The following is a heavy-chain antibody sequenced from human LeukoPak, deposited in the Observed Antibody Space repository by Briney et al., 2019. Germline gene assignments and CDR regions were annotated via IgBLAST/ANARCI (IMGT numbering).Heavy chain of an antibody. CDR2: ISYDGRDK. D-gene: IGHD6-19*01. J-gene: IGHJ4*02. CDR1: GFTFSSYA. V-gene: IGHV3-30*04. Sequence: GRSLRLSCAASGFTFSSYAMHWVRQAPGKGLEWVAVISYDGRDKYYADSVKGRFTISRDNSKNTLYLQMNSVRAEDTAVFYCARPYSSVWYGDLDYWGQGTLVTVSS. CDR3: ARPYSSVWYGDLDY.